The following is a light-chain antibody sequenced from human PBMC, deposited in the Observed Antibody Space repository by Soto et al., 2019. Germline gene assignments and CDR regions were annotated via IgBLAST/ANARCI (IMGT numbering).Light chain of an antibody. CDR2: DVS. Sequence: QSALTQPASVSGSPGQAITISCSGTSSDVGAFNYVSWYQQYPAKAPRVMIYDVSRRPSGVPDRFSGSKSGNTASLTISGLQAEDEAVYYCCSYAGNKTVVFGGGTKVTVL. V-gene: IGLV2-11*01. CDR1: SSDVGAFNY. J-gene: IGLJ3*02. CDR3: CSYAGNKTVV.